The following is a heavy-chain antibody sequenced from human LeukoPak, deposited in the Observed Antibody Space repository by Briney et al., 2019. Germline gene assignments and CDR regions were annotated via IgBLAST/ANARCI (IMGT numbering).Heavy chain of an antibody. CDR2: IIAIFGTA. J-gene: IGHJ6*02. D-gene: IGHD3-22*01. CDR3: ARVLKDSSGYYSYYYGMDV. Sequence: ASVKVSCKASGGTFSSYAISWVRQAPGQGLEWMGGIIAIFGTANYAQKFQGRVTITADESTSTAYMELSSLRSEDTAVYYCARVLKDSSGYYSYYYGMDVWGQGTTVTVSS. V-gene: IGHV1-69*13. CDR1: GGTFSSYA.